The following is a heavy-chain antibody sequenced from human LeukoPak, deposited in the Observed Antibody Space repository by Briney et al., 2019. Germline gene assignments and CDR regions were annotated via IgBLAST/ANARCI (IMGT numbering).Heavy chain of an antibody. D-gene: IGHD2-15*01. V-gene: IGHV3-23*01. CDR1: GFNFNIYG. CDR2: IGGRDDAT. Sequence: PGGTLRLSCEASGFNFNIYGMNWVRQAPGKGLQWVSNIGGRDDATYYADSVKGRFTISRDNFKNTVYLEMSNLRIEDTAIYYCAKSLWGTSGCTDYWGQGTLVTVSS. J-gene: IGHJ4*02. CDR3: AKSLWGTSGCTDY.